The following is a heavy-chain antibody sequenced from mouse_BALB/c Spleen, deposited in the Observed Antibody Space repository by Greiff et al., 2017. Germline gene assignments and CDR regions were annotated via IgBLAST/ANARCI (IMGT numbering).Heavy chain of an antibody. D-gene: IGHD2-1*01. Sequence: VQLQQSGPELVKPGASVKMSCKASGYTFTSYYIHWVKQRPGQGLEWIGWIYPGDGSTKYNEKFKGKTTLTADKSSSTAYMLLSSLTSEDSAIYFCARGYYGNYVAYWGQGTLVTVSA. V-gene: IGHV1S56*01. J-gene: IGHJ3*01. CDR3: ARGYYGNYVAY. CDR1: GYTFTSYY. CDR2: IYPGDGST.